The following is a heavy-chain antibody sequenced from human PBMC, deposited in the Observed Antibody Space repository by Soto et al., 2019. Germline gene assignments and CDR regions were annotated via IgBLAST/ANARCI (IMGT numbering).Heavy chain of an antibody. D-gene: IGHD3-9*01. V-gene: IGHV4-34*02. CDR2: IHHSGRT. Sequence: QLQLQQWGAGLLKPSETLSLTCGVQGGVFSGFFWSWILQPPGKGLEWIGEIHHSGRTHYTPSLKRRVTMSADTPNKQFSLSLTSVTAADTAVYYGARSRPRCAGYTCYHHFDTWGQGALVTVSS. J-gene: IGHJ5*02. CDR1: GGVFSGFF. CDR3: ARSRPRCAGYTCYHHFDT.